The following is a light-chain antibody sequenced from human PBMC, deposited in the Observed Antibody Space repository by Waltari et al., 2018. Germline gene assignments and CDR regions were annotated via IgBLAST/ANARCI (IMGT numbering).Light chain of an antibody. Sequence: LSCRASQNIYTNLAWYQQSPGQPPRLLIYRASARASGIPGRFSGSGSGTEFTLTISSLQSEDSAVYYCQQYNVWPPITFGQGTRVEIK. CDR2: RAS. CDR3: QQYNVWPPIT. V-gene: IGKV3-15*01. J-gene: IGKJ5*01. CDR1: QNIYTN.